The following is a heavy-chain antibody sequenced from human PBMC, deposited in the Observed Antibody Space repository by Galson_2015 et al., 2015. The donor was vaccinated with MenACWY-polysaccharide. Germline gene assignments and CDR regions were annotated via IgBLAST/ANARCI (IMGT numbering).Heavy chain of an antibody. J-gene: IGHJ4*02. CDR2: ISGTGDSI. D-gene: IGHD6-19*01. CDR1: GFTFSSNA. Sequence: SLRLSCATSGFTFSSNAMSWVRQAPGKGLEWVSAISGTGDSIRYPDSVKGRFTISRDASKNTLYLQMSSLRAEDTALYYCAISRGFSSGWKYFDYWGQGTLVTVSA. CDR3: AISRGFSSGWKYFDY. V-gene: IGHV3-23*01.